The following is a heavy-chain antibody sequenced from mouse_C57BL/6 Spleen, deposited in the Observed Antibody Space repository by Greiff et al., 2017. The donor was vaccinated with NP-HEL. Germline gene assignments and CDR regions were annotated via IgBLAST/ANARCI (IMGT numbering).Heavy chain of an antibody. CDR2: IYPGDGDT. Sequence: QVQLKQSGAELVKPGASVKISCKASGYAFSSYWMNWVKQRPGKGLEWIGQIYPGDGDTNYNGKFKGKATLTADKSSSTAYMQLSSLTSEDSAVYFCARKGDYGSSYGYYFDYWGQGTTLTVSS. J-gene: IGHJ2*01. CDR1: GYAFSSYW. D-gene: IGHD1-1*01. V-gene: IGHV1-80*01. CDR3: ARKGDYGSSYGYYFDY.